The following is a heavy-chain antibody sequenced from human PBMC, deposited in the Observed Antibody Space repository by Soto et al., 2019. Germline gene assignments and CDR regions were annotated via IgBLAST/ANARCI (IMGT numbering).Heavy chain of an antibody. J-gene: IGHJ6*03. CDR1: GYTFTNYG. V-gene: IGHV1-18*01. Sequence: QVQLLQSGAEVKKPGASVKVSCKASGYTFTNYGITWVRQAPGQGLEWMGWISAYNGNTHYTQRLQGRVTMTTDTSTSTAYMELRGLRSDDTAVYYCARVRQVVGYFYYYKDVWGKGTTVAVS. D-gene: IGHD6-6*01. CDR3: ARVRQVVGYFYYYKDV. CDR2: ISAYNGNT.